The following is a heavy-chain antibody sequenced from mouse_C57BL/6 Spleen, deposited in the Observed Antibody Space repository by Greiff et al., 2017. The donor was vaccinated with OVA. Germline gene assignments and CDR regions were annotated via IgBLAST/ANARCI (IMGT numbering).Heavy chain of an antibody. V-gene: IGHV1-64*01. Sequence: VQLQQPGAKLVKPGASVKLSCKASGYTFTSYWMHWVKQRPGQGLEWIGMIHPNSGSTNYNEKFKSKATLTVDKSSSTAYMQLSSLTSEDSAVYYCARGDYGSSPWFAYWGQGTLVTVSA. CDR2: IHPNSGST. D-gene: IGHD1-1*01. CDR1: GYTFTSYW. CDR3: ARGDYGSSPWFAY. J-gene: IGHJ3*01.